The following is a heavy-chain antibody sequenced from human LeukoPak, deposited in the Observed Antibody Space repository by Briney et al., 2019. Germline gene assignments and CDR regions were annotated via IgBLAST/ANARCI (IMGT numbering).Heavy chain of an antibody. CDR3: TRDPGITIFGVILIPFDY. J-gene: IGHJ4*02. Sequence: GGSLRLSCAASGFTFSNAWMSWVRQAPGKGLEWVGFIRSKAYGGTTEYAASVKGRFTISRDDSKSIAYLQMNSLKTEDTAVYYCTRDPGITIFGVILIPFDYWGQGTLVTVSS. CDR2: IRSKAYGGTT. V-gene: IGHV3-49*04. CDR1: GFTFSNAW. D-gene: IGHD3-3*01.